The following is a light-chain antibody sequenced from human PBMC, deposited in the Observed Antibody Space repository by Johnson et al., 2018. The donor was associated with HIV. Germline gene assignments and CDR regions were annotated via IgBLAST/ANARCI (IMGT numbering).Light chain of an antibody. J-gene: IGLJ1*01. Sequence: QSVLTQPPSVSAAPGQKVTISCSGSSSNIGNNYVSWYQQLPGTAPKLLIYENNKRPSGIPDRFSGSKSGTSATLCITGLQTGDEADYYCGTWDSSLSAGVVGTGTKGTVL. CDR3: GTWDSSLSAGV. CDR2: ENN. CDR1: SSNIGNNY. V-gene: IGLV1-51*02.